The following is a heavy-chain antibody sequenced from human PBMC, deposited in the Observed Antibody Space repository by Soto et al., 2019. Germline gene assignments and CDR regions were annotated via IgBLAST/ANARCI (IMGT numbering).Heavy chain of an antibody. V-gene: IGHV1-3*01. CDR2: INAGNGNT. CDR3: ARSIVVVAALGY. CDR1: GYTFTSYA. D-gene: IGHD2-21*02. J-gene: IGHJ4*02. Sequence: QVQLVQSGAEAKKPGASVKDSCKASGYTFTSYAMHWMRQAPGQRLEWMGWINAGNGNTKYSQKFQGRVTITRDTSASTAYMGLSSLRSEETAVYCCARSIVVVAALGYWGQGTLVNVAS.